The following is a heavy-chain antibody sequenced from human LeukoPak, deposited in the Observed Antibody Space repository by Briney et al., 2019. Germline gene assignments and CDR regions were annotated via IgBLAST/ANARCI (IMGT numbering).Heavy chain of an antibody. Sequence: GGSLTLSCAASGFTFSIYSMHCVRQAPGKGLEYVSSISSNGGSTYYANSVKSRFTMSRDNFKMTLYLEMGSLRGEDMAVYYCARDAWRSDSVWGKGTTVTAS. CDR3: ARDAWRSDSV. CDR2: ISSNGGST. J-gene: IGHJ6*03. V-gene: IGHV3-64*01. D-gene: IGHD3-3*01. CDR1: GFTFSIYS.